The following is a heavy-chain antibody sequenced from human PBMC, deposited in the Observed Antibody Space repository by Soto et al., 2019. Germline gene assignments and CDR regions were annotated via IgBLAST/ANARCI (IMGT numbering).Heavy chain of an antibody. J-gene: IGHJ6*02. Sequence: PSETLSLTCAVYGGSFSGYYWSWIRQPPGKGLEWIGEINHSGSTNYNPSLKSRVTISVDTSKNQFSLKLSSVTAADTAVYYCASLLTTNRLYYYYYYGMDVWGQGTTVTVSS. D-gene: IGHD4-17*01. CDR3: ASLLTTNRLYYYYYYGMDV. CDR2: INHSGST. V-gene: IGHV4-34*01. CDR1: GGSFSGYY.